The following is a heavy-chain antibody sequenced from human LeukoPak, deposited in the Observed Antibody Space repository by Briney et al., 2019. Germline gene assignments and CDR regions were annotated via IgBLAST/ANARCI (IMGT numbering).Heavy chain of an antibody. V-gene: IGHV1-69*13. Sequence: ASVKVSCKASGGTFSSYAISWVRQAPGQGLEWMGGIIPIFGTANYAQKFQGRVTITADESTSTAYMELSSLRSEDTAVYYCARGVNWKQAFDIWGQGTMVTVSS. CDR1: GGTFSSYA. CDR2: IIPIFGTA. CDR3: ARGVNWKQAFDI. J-gene: IGHJ3*02. D-gene: IGHD1-1*01.